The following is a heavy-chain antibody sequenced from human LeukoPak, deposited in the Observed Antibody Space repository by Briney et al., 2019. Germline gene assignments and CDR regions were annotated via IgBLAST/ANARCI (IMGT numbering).Heavy chain of an antibody. J-gene: IGHJ4*02. CDR1: GLTSSSYS. CDR3: AIIPDYYDSSGYFDY. D-gene: IGHD3-22*01. CDR2: ISSSSSYI. V-gene: IGHV3-21*01. Sequence: GGSLRLSCAASGLTSSSYSMNWVRQAPGKGLEWVSSISSSSSYIYYADSVKGRFTISRDNAKNSLYLQMNSLRAEDTAVYYCAIIPDYYDSSGYFDYWGQGTLVTVSS.